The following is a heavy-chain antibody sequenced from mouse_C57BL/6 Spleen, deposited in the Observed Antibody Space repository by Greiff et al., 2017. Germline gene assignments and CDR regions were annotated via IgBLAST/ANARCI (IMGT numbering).Heavy chain of an antibody. CDR3: ARENSGYYAMDY. CDR1: GYSITSGYD. D-gene: IGHD4-1*01. CDR2: ISYSGST. Sequence: ESGPGMVKPSQSLSLTCTVTGYSITSGYDWHWIRHFPGNKLEWMGYISYSGSTNYNPSLKSRISITHDTSKNHFFLKLNSVTTEDTATYYCARENSGYYAMDYWGQGTSVTVSS. J-gene: IGHJ4*01. V-gene: IGHV3-1*01.